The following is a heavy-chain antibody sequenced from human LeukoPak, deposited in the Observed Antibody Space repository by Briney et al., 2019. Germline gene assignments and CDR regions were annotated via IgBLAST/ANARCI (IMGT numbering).Heavy chain of an antibody. J-gene: IGHJ3*02. V-gene: IGHV3-23*01. CDR3: AKQQGSGWAFDI. CDR2: IGGSGGTT. D-gene: IGHD6-19*01. CDR1: GFTFSSYA. Sequence: GGSLRLSCAASGFTFSSYAMSWIRQAPGKGLEWIAAIGGSGGTTYYADSVKGRFTISRDNSKNTLFLQMSSLRAEDTAVYYCAKQQGSGWAFDIWGQGTMVTVSS.